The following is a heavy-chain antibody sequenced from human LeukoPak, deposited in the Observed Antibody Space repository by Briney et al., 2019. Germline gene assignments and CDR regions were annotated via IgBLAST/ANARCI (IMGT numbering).Heavy chain of an antibody. CDR3: AKDSYSKGDY. CDR2: IKSKTDGGTT. Sequence: GGSLRLSCAASGFTFSNAWMSWVRQAPGKGLEWVGRIKSKTDGGTTDYAAPVKGRFTISRDDSKNTLYLQMNSLETDDTAVYYCAKDSYSKGDYWGQGTLVTVSS. V-gene: IGHV3-15*01. J-gene: IGHJ4*02. CDR1: GFTFSNAW. D-gene: IGHD4-11*01.